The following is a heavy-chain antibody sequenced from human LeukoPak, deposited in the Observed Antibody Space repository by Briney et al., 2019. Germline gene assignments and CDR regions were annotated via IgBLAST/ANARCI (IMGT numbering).Heavy chain of an antibody. V-gene: IGHV3-21*01. J-gene: IGHJ6*03. Sequence: GGSLRLSCAASGFTFSSYNMNWVRQAPGKGLEWVSSITSSSSHIYYADSVKGRFTISRDNARNSLYLQMNSLRAGDTAVYYCARELQLWLRFYYYYMDVWGKGTAVTVSS. CDR3: ARELQLWLRFYYYYMDV. CDR2: ITSSSSHI. CDR1: GFTFSSYN. D-gene: IGHD5-18*01.